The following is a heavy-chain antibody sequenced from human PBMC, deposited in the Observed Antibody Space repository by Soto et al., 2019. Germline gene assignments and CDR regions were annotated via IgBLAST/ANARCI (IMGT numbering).Heavy chain of an antibody. V-gene: IGHV4-4*02. CDR1: GGSISSGDW. CDR3: ARRGCDSMFVPLDY. D-gene: IGHD2-21*02. J-gene: IGHJ4*02. Sequence: QVQLQESRPGLVKPSGTLSLTCAVSGGSISSGDWCWSWVRQSPGKGLEWIGEIYYSGSTTYNPSLKSRVTISADKSENHFSLSLSPVPAAETAVYYCARRGCDSMFVPLDYWGQGTLVTVSS. CDR2: IYYSGST.